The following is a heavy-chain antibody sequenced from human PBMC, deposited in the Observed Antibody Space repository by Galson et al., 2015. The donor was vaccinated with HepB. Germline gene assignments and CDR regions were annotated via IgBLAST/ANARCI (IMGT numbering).Heavy chain of an antibody. Sequence: SLRLSCAASGFTFSSYAMSWVRQAPGKGLEWVSAISGSGGSTYYADSVKGRFTISRDNSKNTLYLQMNSLRAEDTAVYYCAKVGYCSGGSCHWGPFDAFDIWGQGTRVTVSS. CDR3: AKVGYCSGGSCHWGPFDAFDI. J-gene: IGHJ3*02. V-gene: IGHV3-23*01. CDR2: ISGSGGST. D-gene: IGHD2-15*01. CDR1: GFTFSSYA.